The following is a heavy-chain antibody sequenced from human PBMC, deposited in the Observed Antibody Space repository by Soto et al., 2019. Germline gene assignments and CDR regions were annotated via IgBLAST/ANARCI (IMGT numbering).Heavy chain of an antibody. CDR2: IYPGDSDT. Sequence: GESLKISCRGSGYIFTTYWIGWVRQMPGKGLEWMGFIYPGDSDTRYTPSFQGQVTISADKSISTAYLQWSSLKASDTAMYYCARLQGENIAVASNHYYAMDVWGQGTTVTVSS. CDR3: ARLQGENIAVASNHYYAMDV. CDR1: GYIFTTYW. J-gene: IGHJ6*02. V-gene: IGHV5-51*01. D-gene: IGHD6-19*01.